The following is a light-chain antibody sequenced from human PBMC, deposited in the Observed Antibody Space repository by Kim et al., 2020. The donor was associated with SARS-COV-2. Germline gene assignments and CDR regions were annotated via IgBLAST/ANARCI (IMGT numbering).Light chain of an antibody. Sequence: QSITIACTGTNSDIGGYNYVFWYQQHPGRAPKVLIYDVTSRPSGVSERCSGSKSGNASSLTISGLQAEDEADYYCSSYTTGTTLYVFGTGTKVTVL. CDR3: SSYTTGTTLYV. V-gene: IGLV2-14*03. CDR2: DVT. CDR1: NSDIGGYNY. J-gene: IGLJ1*01.